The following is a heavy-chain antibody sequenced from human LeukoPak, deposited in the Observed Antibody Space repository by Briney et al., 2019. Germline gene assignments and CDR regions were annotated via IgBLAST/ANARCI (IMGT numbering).Heavy chain of an antibody. D-gene: IGHD3-3*01. V-gene: IGHV1-2*02. CDR3: ATAGYDFWSGYSTFDY. J-gene: IGHJ4*02. CDR1: GYTFTGYH. CDR2: VNPNSGGT. Sequence: SVKVSCKASGYTFTGYHIHWVRPAPGQGLEWMGWVNPNSGGTNYAQKFQGRVTMTRDTSISTAYMELSRLRSDDTAVYYCATAGYDFWSGYSTFDYWGQGTLVTVSS.